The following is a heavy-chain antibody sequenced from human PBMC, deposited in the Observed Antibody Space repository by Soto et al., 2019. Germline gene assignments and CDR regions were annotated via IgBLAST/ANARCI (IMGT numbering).Heavy chain of an antibody. CDR3: ARAAIHGSSWYFWFDP. Sequence: GASVKVSCKASGYTFIGYYIQWVRQAPGQRPEWMGWINPDNGDTNYAQKFKGRVTISADESTSTAYMELSSLTSEDAAVYYCARAAIHGSSWYFWFDPWGQGTLVTVSS. J-gene: IGHJ5*02. D-gene: IGHD6-13*01. CDR1: GYTFIGYY. CDR2: INPDNGDT. V-gene: IGHV1-2*02.